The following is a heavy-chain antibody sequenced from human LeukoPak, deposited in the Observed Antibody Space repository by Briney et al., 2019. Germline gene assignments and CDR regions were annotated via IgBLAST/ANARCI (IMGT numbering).Heavy chain of an antibody. CDR1: GRSFSGYY. Sequence: SETLSLTCAVYGRSFSGYYRSWIRQPAGKGLEWIGRIYTSGSTNYNPSLKSRVTISVDTSKNQFSLKLSSVTAADTAVYYCARGSIVATRFDYWGQGTLVTVSS. J-gene: IGHJ4*02. V-gene: IGHV4-59*10. CDR3: ARGSIVATRFDY. D-gene: IGHD5-12*01. CDR2: IYTSGST.